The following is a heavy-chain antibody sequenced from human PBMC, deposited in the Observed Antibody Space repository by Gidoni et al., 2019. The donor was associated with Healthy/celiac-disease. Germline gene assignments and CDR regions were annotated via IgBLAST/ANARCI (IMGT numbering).Heavy chain of an antibody. Sequence: EVQLVESGGGLVQPGRSLRLSCAASGFTFDDYAMHWVRQAPGKGLEWGSGISWNSGSMGYADSVKGRFPHSRDNAKDYLYLQMHSLRAEDTALYYCAKARYFGWPPPPFDYWGQGTLVTVSS. D-gene: IGHD3-9*01. J-gene: IGHJ4*02. CDR1: GFTFDDYA. CDR2: ISWNSGSM. V-gene: IGHV3-9*01. CDR3: AKARYFGWPPPPFDY.